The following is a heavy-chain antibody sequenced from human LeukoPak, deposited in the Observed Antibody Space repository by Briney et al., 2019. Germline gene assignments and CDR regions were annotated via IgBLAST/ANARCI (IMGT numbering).Heavy chain of an antibody. D-gene: IGHD3-3*01. V-gene: IGHV3-15*01. J-gene: IGHJ4*02. CDR3: TTDHPGYYDSWSGSPDFDY. Sequence: TGGSLRLSCAASGFTFSNYWMSWVRQAPGKGLEWVGRIKSKTDGGTTDYAAPVKGRFTISRDDSKNTLYLQMNSLKTEDTAVYYCTTDHPGYYDSWSGSPDFDYWGQGTLVTVSS. CDR1: GFTFSNYW. CDR2: IKSKTDGGTT.